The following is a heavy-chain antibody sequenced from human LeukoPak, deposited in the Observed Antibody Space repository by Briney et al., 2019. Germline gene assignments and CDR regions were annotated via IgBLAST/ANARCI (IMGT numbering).Heavy chain of an antibody. D-gene: IGHD3-10*01. J-gene: IGHJ4*02. CDR3: ARAWLGSITMVRGVIINPPYFDY. Sequence: GASVKVSCKASGYTFTSYAMHWVRQAPGQRLEWMGWINAGNGNTKYSQKFQGRVTITRDTSASTAYMELSSLRSEDTAVYYCARAWLGSITMVRGVIINPPYFDYWGQGTLVTVSS. V-gene: IGHV1-3*01. CDR1: GYTFTSYA. CDR2: INAGNGNT.